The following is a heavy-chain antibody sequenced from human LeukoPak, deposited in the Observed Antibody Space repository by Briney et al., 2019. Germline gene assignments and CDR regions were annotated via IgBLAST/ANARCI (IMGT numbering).Heavy chain of an antibody. V-gene: IGHV4-59*01. CDR2: IYDSGST. D-gene: IGHD5-12*01. CDR3: ARGGSGYDSFYYYGMDV. Sequence: SETLSLTCTVSGGSISSYYRSWIRQPPGKGLEWIGYIYDSGSTNYNPSLKSRVTISVDTSKNQFSLKLSSVTAADTAVYYCARGGSGYDSFYYYGMDVWGQGTTLTVSS. CDR1: GGSISSYY. J-gene: IGHJ6*02.